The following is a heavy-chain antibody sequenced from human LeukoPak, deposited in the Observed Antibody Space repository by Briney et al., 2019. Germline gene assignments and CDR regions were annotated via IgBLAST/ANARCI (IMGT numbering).Heavy chain of an antibody. D-gene: IGHD2-15*01. CDR2: INHSGST. Sequence: PSETLSLTCAVYGGSFSGYYWSWIRQPPGKGLEWIGDINHSGSTNYNPSLKSRVTISVDTSKNQFSLKLSSVTAADTAVYYCARGRLLGYCSGGSCGYYYGMDVWGQGTTVTVSS. J-gene: IGHJ6*02. V-gene: IGHV4-34*01. CDR3: ARGRLLGYCSGGSCGYYYGMDV. CDR1: GGSFSGYY.